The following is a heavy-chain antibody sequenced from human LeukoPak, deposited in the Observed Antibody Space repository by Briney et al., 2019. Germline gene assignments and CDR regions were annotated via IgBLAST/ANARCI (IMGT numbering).Heavy chain of an antibody. J-gene: IGHJ6*02. CDR3: AKEGNYDFWSGFSYGMDI. CDR2: ISGGGGTT. Sequence: GGSLRLSCAASGFTFSSYFMSWVRQAPGKGLEWVSDISGGGGTTYYADYVKGRFTISRDNSKNTLYLQMNSLRAEDTAVYYCAKEGNYDFWSGFSYGMDIWGQGTTVSVSS. V-gene: IGHV3-23*01. CDR1: GFTFSSYF. D-gene: IGHD3-3*01.